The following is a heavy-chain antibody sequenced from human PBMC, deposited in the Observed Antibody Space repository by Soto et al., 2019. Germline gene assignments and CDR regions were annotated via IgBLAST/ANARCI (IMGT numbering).Heavy chain of an antibody. V-gene: IGHV3-23*01. CDR2: ISGGGGRT. D-gene: IGHD5-12*01. CDR1: GSTLSTYA. CDR3: ARGSGSNYYYAMDV. Sequence: GGSLRLSCAASGSTLSTYAMSWVRQAPGKGLEWVSTISGGGGRTYYADSVKGRFTISRDNSESTLYLVMNDLRAEDTALYYCARGSGSNYYYAMDVWGQGTTVTVSS. J-gene: IGHJ6*02.